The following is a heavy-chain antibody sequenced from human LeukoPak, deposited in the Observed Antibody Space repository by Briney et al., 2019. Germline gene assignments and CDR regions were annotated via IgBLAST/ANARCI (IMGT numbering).Heavy chain of an antibody. D-gene: IGHD5-12*01. V-gene: IGHV1-46*01. Sequence: ASVKVSCKASGYTFTSYYMHWVRQAPGQGLEWMGIINPSGGSTSYARKFQGRVTMTRDTSTSTVYMELSSLRSEDTAVYYCARELGSPAYDPHWGQGTLVTVSS. CDR1: GYTFTSYY. CDR3: ARELGSPAYDPH. J-gene: IGHJ4*02. CDR2: INPSGGST.